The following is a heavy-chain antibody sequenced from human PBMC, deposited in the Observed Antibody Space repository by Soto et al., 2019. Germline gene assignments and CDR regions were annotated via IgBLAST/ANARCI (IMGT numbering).Heavy chain of an antibody. J-gene: IGHJ2*01. V-gene: IGHV3-7*01. CDR3: AIHPPRGGPRVWYFDL. CDR1: GFPFSSYW. CDR2: IKQDGRDM. Sequence: EVQLVESGGGLVQPGGSLRHSCAASGFPFSSYWISWVRQAPGKGLQFVANIKQDGRDMDHVTSVKGRFRISRDNAENSLYLQITCLRPEDTAGYYCAIHPPRGGPRVWYFDLWGRGPLVTVS. D-gene: IGHD3-10*01.